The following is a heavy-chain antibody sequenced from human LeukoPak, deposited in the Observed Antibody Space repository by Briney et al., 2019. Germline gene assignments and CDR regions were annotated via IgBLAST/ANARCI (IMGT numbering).Heavy chain of an antibody. V-gene: IGHV1-2*02. CDR2: INPKNAGT. D-gene: IGHD6-13*01. J-gene: IGHJ4*02. Sequence: ASVKVSCKASGYTFTGHYMHWVRQAPGQGLEWMGWINPKNAGTNFAQRFQGRVTMTRDTYISTVYMELSRLRSDDTALYYCARTLYIAAVPGGFDYWGQGTLVTVSS. CDR3: ARTLYIAAVPGGFDY. CDR1: GYTFTGHY.